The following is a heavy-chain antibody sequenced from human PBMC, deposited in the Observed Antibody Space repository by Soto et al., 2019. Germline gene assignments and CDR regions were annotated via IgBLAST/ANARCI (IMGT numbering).Heavy chain of an antibody. D-gene: IGHD6-19*01. CDR2: MYHTGST. V-gene: IGHV4-4*02. J-gene: IGHJ5*02. CDR3: ARKQWVVPTWFDP. Sequence: QVQLQESGPGLVKPSGTLSLTCAVSGGSISSSYWWSWVRQPPGKGLEWIGEMYHTGSTNYNPSLKTRLTISVAQSKNQFSLRVSSVTAADTAVYYCARKQWVVPTWFDPWGQGILVTVSS. CDR1: GGSISSSYW.